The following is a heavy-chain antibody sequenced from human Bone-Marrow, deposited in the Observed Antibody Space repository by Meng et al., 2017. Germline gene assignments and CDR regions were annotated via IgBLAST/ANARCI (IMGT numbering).Heavy chain of an antibody. CDR2: INWNGGST. CDR3: ARDHELLRAFDI. Sequence: GESLKISCAASGFTFDDYGMSWVRQAPGKGLEWVSGINWNGGSTGYADSVKGRFTISRDNAKNSLYLQMNSLRAEDTTLDHCARDHELLRAFDIWGQGTMVTVSS. CDR1: GFTFDDYG. V-gene: IGHV3-20*01. D-gene: IGHD1-26*01. J-gene: IGHJ3*02.